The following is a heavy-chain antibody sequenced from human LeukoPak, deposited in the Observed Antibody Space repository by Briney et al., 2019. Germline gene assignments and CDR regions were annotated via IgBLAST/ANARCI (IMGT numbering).Heavy chain of an antibody. CDR3: AKASPLRYFDWLLTYPFDY. V-gene: IGHV3-23*01. D-gene: IGHD3-9*01. J-gene: IGHJ4*02. Sequence: GGSLRLSCAASGFTFSSYAMNWVRQAPGKGLEWASPISGSGGSTYYADSVKGRFTISRDNSKNTLYLQMNSLRAEDTAVYYCAKASPLRYFDWLLTYPFDYWGQGTLVTVSS. CDR1: GFTFSSYA. CDR2: ISGSGGST.